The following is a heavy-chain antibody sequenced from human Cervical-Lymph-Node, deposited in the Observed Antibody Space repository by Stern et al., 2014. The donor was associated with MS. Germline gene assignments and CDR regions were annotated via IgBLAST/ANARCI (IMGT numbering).Heavy chain of an antibody. CDR3: ARDGIAVAGTLGY. CDR2: ISAYTGNT. Sequence: QVQLVQSGAEVKKPGASVKVSCKASGYTFTSYGISWVRQAPGQGLEWMGWISAYTGNTNYAQKLQGRVTMTTATSTTPAYLELRGLRSDDTAVYYCARDGIAVAGTLGYWGQGTLVTVSS. V-gene: IGHV1-18*01. CDR1: GYTFTSYG. D-gene: IGHD6-19*01. J-gene: IGHJ4*02.